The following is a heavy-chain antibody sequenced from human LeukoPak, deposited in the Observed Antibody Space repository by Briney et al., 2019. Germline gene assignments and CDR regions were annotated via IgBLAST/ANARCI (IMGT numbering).Heavy chain of an antibody. CDR3: ARIAMVRGARKDDF. Sequence: GGSLRLSCAVSGFTFSSYWMTWVRQAPGKGLEWVANIKEDGSEKYYVDSVKGRFTASRDNAKNSLYLQMNSLRAEDTAVYYCARIAMVRGARKDDFWGQGTLVTVSS. CDR2: IKEDGSEK. D-gene: IGHD3-10*01. V-gene: IGHV3-7*01. CDR1: GFTFSSYW. J-gene: IGHJ4*02.